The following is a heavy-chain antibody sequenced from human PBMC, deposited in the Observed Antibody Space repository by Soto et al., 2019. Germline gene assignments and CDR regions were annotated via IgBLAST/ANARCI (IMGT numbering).Heavy chain of an antibody. V-gene: IGHV4-39*01. Sequence: SETLSLTCTVSGGSISSSSYYWGWIRQPPGKGLEWIGSIYYSGSTYYNPSLKSRVTISVDTSKNQFALKLSSVTAADTAVYYCARHLLTIFGVEFNDYWGQGTLVTVSS. D-gene: IGHD3-3*01. J-gene: IGHJ4*02. CDR2: IYYSGST. CDR1: GGSISSSSYY. CDR3: ARHLLTIFGVEFNDY.